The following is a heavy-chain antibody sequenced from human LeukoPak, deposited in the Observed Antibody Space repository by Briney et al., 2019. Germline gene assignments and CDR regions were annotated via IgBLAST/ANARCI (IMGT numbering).Heavy chain of an antibody. Sequence: AQSLSLSCAASASTFSSYAMRWVRQAAGKGLEWVAVIWYDGSNKYYADSVKGRFSNTKHNSNNRLYLQINNLRDNDTAVYYCARDRLIQLWLLRYYYCMDVGGQGTTVTVSS. CDR2: IWYDGSNK. D-gene: IGHD5-18*01. J-gene: IGHJ6*02. V-gene: IGHV3-33*01. CDR1: ASTFSSYA. CDR3: ARDRLIQLWLLRYYYCMDV.